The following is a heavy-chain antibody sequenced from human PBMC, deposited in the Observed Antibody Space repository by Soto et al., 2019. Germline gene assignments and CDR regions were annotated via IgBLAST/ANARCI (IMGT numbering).Heavy chain of an antibody. CDR3: ARQLLWFGELSANWFDP. J-gene: IGHJ5*02. CDR2: IYYSGST. Sequence: PSETLSLTCTVSGGSISSGDYYWSWIRQPPGKGLEWIGYIYYSGSTYYNPSLKSRVTISVDTSKNQFSLKLSSVTAADTAVYYCARQLLWFGELSANWFDPWGQGTLVTVS. CDR1: GGSISSGDYY. V-gene: IGHV4-30-4*01. D-gene: IGHD3-10*01.